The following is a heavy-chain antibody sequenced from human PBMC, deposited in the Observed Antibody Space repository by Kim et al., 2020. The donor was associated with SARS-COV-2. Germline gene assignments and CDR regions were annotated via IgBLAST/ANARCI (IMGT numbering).Heavy chain of an antibody. J-gene: IGHJ4*02. Sequence: STINYAASVQGRFTISRDNAKNTLFLQMNNLRAEDTAVYYCARGETNDIDYWGQGTLVTVSS. CDR2: STI. V-gene: IGHV3-74*01. D-gene: IGHD2-8*01. CDR3: ARGETNDIDY.